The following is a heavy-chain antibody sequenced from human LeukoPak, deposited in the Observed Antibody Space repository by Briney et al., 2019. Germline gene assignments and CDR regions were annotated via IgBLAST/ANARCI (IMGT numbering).Heavy chain of an antibody. CDR1: GYPFTDQF. D-gene: IGHD3-10*01. CDR2: INPNSGDT. CDR3: ARGELLVDY. Sequence: ASVKVSRKASGYPFTDQFINWVRQAPGRGLEWMGWINPNSGDTNYEQRFQGRVTMTRDTSISTAYMDLTRLASDDTAVYYCARGELLVDYWGQGTLVTVSS. V-gene: IGHV1-2*02. J-gene: IGHJ4*02.